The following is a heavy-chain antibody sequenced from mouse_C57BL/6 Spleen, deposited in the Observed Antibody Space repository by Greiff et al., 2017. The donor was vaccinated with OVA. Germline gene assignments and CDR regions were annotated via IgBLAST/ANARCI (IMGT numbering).Heavy chain of an antibody. V-gene: IGHV5-4*01. CDR3: ARDSSYFDY. D-gene: IGHD1-1*01. Sequence: EVNLVESGGGLVKPGGSLKLSCAASGFTFSSYAMSWVRQTPEKRLEWVATISDGGSYTYYPDNVKGRFTISRDNAKNNLYLQMSHLKSEDTAMYYCARDSSYFDYWGQGTTLTVSS. CDR2: ISDGGSYT. J-gene: IGHJ2*01. CDR1: GFTFSSYA.